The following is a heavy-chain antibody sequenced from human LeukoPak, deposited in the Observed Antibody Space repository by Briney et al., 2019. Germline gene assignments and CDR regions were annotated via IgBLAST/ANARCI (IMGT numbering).Heavy chain of an antibody. V-gene: IGHV3-30*18. D-gene: IGHD4-17*01. CDR3: AKGKHDYGDYDDYFDY. J-gene: IGHJ4*02. Sequence: GGSLRLSCAASGFTFSSYGMHWVRQAPGKGLEWVAVISYDGSNKYYADSVKGRFTISRDNSKNTLYLQMNSLRAEDMAVYYCAKGKHDYGDYDDYFDYWGQGTLVTVSS. CDR1: GFTFSSYG. CDR2: ISYDGSNK.